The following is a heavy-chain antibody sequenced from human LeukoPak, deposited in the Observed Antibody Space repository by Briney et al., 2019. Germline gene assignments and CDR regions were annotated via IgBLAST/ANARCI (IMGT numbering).Heavy chain of an antibody. CDR2: INPNSGGT. V-gene: IGHV1-2*02. J-gene: IGHJ4*02. D-gene: IGHD5-12*01. CDR3: ASQQDIVATIAY. CDR1: GYIFTGYY. Sequence: ASVKVSCKASGYIFTGYYMHWVRQAPGQGLEWMGWINPNSGGTKYAQKFQGRATMSRDTSISTAYMELSRLRSDDTAVYYCASQQDIVATIAYWGQGTLVTVSS.